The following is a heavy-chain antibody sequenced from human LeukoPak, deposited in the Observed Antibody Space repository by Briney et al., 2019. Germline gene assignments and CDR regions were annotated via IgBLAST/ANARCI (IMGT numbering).Heavy chain of an antibody. CDR1: GDSVSSNSAA. Sequence: SQTLSLTCAISGDSVSSNSAAWNWIRQSPSRGLEWLGRTYYRSKWYNDYAVSVKSRITINPDTSKNQFSLQLNSVTPEDTAVYYCARDPGIAVAGPYYYYYMVVWGKGTTVTVSS. V-gene: IGHV6-1*01. D-gene: IGHD6-19*01. CDR2: TYYRSKWYN. J-gene: IGHJ6*03. CDR3: ARDPGIAVAGPYYYYYMVV.